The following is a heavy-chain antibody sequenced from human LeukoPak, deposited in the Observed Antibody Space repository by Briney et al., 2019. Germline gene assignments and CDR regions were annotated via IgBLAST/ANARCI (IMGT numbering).Heavy chain of an antibody. D-gene: IGHD3-3*01. CDR3: ASTNYDFWSGPSLGAFDI. CDR1: GGSISSYY. Sequence: PSETLSLTCTVSGGSISSYYWSWIRQPAGKGLEWIGRIYTSGSTNYNPSLKSRVTMSVDTSKNQFSLKLSSVTAADTAVYYCASTNYDFWSGPSLGAFDIWGQRTMVTVSS. CDR2: IYTSGST. J-gene: IGHJ3*02. V-gene: IGHV4-4*07.